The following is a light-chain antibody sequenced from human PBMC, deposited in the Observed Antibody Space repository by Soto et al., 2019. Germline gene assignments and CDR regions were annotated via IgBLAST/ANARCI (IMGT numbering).Light chain of an antibody. CDR2: GAS. J-gene: IGKJ4*01. V-gene: IGKV1-39*01. CDR1: QRIGTS. Sequence: DIQMTQSPSSLSASVGDRLTISCRASQRIGTSLNWFQQKPGEAPKFLIYGASSLQSGVPSRFSGSGSGTDFTLTISSVQPEDFATYYCQQSYSTPLTFGGGTKVDIK. CDR3: QQSYSTPLT.